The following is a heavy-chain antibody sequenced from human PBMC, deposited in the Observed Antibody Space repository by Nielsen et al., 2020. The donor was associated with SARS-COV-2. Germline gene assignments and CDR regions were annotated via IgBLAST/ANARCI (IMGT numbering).Heavy chain of an antibody. D-gene: IGHD1-26*01. J-gene: IGHJ4*02. V-gene: IGHV3-30-3*01. CDR1: GFTFSSYA. CDR3: ARSNSGSYLHPFDY. CDR2: ISYDGSNK. Sequence: GESLKISCAASGFTFSSYAMHWVRQAPGKGLEWVAVISYDGSNKYYADSVKGRFTISRDNSKNTLYLQMNSLRAEDTAVYYCARSNSGSYLHPFDYWGQGTLVTVSS.